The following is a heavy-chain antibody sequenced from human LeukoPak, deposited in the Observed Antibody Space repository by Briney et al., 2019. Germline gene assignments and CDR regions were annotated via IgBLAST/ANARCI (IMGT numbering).Heavy chain of an antibody. D-gene: IGHD3-3*01. Sequence: SETLSLTCTVSGGSISSGDYYWSWIRQPPGKGLEWIGYIYYSGSTYYNPSLKSRVTISVDTSKNQFSLKLSSVTAADTAVYYCARGDDFWSGYFYWGRGTLVTVSS. CDR2: IYYSGST. J-gene: IGHJ4*02. CDR3: ARGDDFWSGYFY. CDR1: GGSISSGDYY. V-gene: IGHV4-30-4*08.